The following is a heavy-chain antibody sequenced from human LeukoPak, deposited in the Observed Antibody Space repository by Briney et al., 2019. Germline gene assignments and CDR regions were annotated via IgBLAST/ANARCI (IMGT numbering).Heavy chain of an antibody. V-gene: IGHV1-58*02. CDR2: IVVGSSNT. CDR3: AAAGYYGSGPSVGV. Sequence: SVKVSCKASGFTFTSSAMQWVRQARGQRLEWIGWIVVGSSNTNYAQKFQERVTITRDMSTSTAYMELSSLRSEDTAVYYCAAAGYYGSGPSVGVWGKGTTVTVSS. D-gene: IGHD3-10*01. J-gene: IGHJ6*04. CDR1: GFTFTSSA.